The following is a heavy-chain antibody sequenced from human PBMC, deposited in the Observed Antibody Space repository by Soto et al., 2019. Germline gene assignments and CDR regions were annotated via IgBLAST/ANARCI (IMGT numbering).Heavy chain of an antibody. D-gene: IGHD3-10*01. CDR1: GFTLSSYA. J-gene: IGHJ6*02. CDR2: ISYDGSNK. CDR3: ARDSLWFGELLPFGMDV. V-gene: IGHV3-30-3*01. Sequence: SLRLSCASSGFTLSSYAMHWVRQAPGKGLEGVAVISYDGSNKYYADSVKGRFTISRDNSKNTLYLQMNSLRAEDTAVYYCARDSLWFGELLPFGMDVWGQGTTVTVSS.